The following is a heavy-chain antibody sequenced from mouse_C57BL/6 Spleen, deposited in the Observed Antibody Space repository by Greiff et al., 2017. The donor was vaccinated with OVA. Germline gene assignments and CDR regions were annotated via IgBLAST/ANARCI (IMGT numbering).Heavy chain of an antibody. V-gene: IGHV3-6*01. Sequence: ESGPGLVKPSQSLSLTCSVTGYSITSGYYWNWIRQFPGNKLEWMGYISYDGSNNYNPSLKNRISITRDTSKNQFFLKLNSVTTEDTATYYCARGLLWSYWYFDVWGTGTTVTVSS. CDR1: GYSITSGYY. D-gene: IGHD2-1*01. CDR2: ISYDGSN. J-gene: IGHJ1*03. CDR3: ARGLLWSYWYFDV.